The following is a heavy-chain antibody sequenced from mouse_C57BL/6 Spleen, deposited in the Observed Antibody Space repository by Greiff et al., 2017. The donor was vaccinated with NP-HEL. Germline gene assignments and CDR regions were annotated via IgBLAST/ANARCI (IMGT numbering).Heavy chain of an antibody. J-gene: IGHJ4*01. CDR2: IDPSDSYT. V-gene: IGHV1-69*01. CDR3: ARDSSGYRAMDY. Sequence: QVQLQQPGAELVMPGASVKLSCKASGYTFTSYWMHWVKQRPGQGLEWIGEIDPSDSYTNYNQKFKGKSTLTVDKSSSTAYMQLSSLTSEDSAVYYCARDSSGYRAMDYWGQGTSVTVSS. D-gene: IGHD3-2*02. CDR1: GYTFTSYW.